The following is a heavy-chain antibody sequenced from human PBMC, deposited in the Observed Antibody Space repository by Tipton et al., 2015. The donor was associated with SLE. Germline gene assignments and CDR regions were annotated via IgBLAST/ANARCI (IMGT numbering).Heavy chain of an antibody. CDR3: ARLTCAGGGCSSNSDN. CDR1: GFTFSTYW. D-gene: IGHD2-15*01. J-gene: IGHJ4*02. V-gene: IGHV3-7*03. Sequence: SLRLSCAASGFTFSTYWMTWVRQAPGKGLEWVANINQDGSDKKYVDSMRGRFTISRDNAKNSVFLQVNGLRNEDTAVYYCARLTCAGGGCSSNSDNWGQGSLVTVSS. CDR2: INQDGSDK.